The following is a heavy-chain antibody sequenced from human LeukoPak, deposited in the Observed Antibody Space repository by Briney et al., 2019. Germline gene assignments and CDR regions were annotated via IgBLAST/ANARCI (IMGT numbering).Heavy chain of an antibody. CDR1: GASISSYY. D-gene: IGHD3-22*01. CDR3: ARTYYDASGFDY. J-gene: IGHJ4*02. CDR2: IHNSGTI. Sequence: PSETLSLTCTVSGASISSYYWNWIRQPPGKGLEWIGYIHNSGTINYNPSLRSRVTISVDTSKNQFSLKMNSVTAADTAVYYCARTYYDASGFDYWGQGTLVTVSS. V-gene: IGHV4-4*09.